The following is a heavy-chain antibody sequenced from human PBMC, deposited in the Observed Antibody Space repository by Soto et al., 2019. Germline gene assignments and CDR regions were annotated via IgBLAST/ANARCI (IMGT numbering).Heavy chain of an antibody. V-gene: IGHV3-30-3*01. CDR3: ARDRDYYDSSGSGDAFDI. CDR2: ISYDGSNK. Sequence: QVQLVESGGGVVQPGRSLRLSCAASGFTFSSYAMHWVRQAPGKGLEWVAVISYDGSNKYYADSVKGRFTISRDNSKNTLYLQMNSLRAEDTAVYYCARDRDYYDSSGSGDAFDIWGQGTMVTVSS. J-gene: IGHJ3*02. CDR1: GFTFSSYA. D-gene: IGHD3-22*01.